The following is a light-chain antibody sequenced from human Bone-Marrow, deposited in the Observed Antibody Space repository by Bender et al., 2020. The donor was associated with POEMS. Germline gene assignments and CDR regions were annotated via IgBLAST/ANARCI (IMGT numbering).Light chain of an antibody. CDR1: RSNVGAGYD. V-gene: IGLV1-50*01. CDR3: AVWDDSLNGWV. Sequence: QSVLEQPPSVSGAPGQRVTISCTGGRSNVGAGYDVPWYQPLPGTAPKLLIYGYFNRPSGVPDRFSGSKSGTSASLAISGLQSEDEADYYCAVWDDSLNGWVFGGGTKLTVL. CDR2: GYF. J-gene: IGLJ3*02.